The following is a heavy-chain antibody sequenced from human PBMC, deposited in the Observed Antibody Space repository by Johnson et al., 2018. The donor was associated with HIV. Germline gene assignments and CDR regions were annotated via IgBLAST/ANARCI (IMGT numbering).Heavy chain of an antibody. V-gene: IGHV3-74*02. CDR3: ARGALGSFDI. D-gene: IGHD3-10*01. CDR2: IKTDGSDT. J-gene: IGHJ3*02. CDR1: GFTFNNYW. Sequence: VQLVESGGGLVQPGGSLRLSCGASGFTFNNYWMSWVRQAPGKGLIWVACIKTDGSDTNYADSVKGRFTISRDNAKNTVYLQMDSLRDEDRAVYYCARGALGSFDIWGQGTMVTVSA.